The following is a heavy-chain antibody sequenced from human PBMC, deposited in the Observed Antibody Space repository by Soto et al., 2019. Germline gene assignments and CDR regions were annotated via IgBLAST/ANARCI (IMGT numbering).Heavy chain of an antibody. J-gene: IGHJ6*04. Sequence: PGGSLRLSCAASGFTFSSYAMSWVRQAPGKGLEWVSAISGSGGSTYYADSVKGRFTISRDNSKNTLYLQMNSLRAEDTAVYYCASAHKLRYFDWLSDYYYYGTDVRGKGTTVTVSS. CDR1: GFTFSSYA. V-gene: IGHV3-23*01. CDR2: ISGSGGST. D-gene: IGHD3-9*01. CDR3: ASAHKLRYFDWLSDYYYYGTDV.